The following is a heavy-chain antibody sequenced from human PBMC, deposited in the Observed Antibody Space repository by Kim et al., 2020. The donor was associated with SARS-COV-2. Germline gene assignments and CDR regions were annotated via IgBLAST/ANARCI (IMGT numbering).Heavy chain of an antibody. D-gene: IGHD3-9*01. CDR1: GYTFTSYG. V-gene: IGHV1-18*01. CDR2: ISAYNCNT. J-gene: IGHJ6*02. Sequence: ASVKVSCKASGYTFTSYGISWVRQAPGQGLDWMGWISAYNCNTNYAQKLQGRVTMTTDTSTSTAYMELRSLRSDDTAVYYCAREVLYFDWLFRASGGYYGMDVWGQGTTVTVSS. CDR3: AREVLYFDWLFRASGGYYGMDV.